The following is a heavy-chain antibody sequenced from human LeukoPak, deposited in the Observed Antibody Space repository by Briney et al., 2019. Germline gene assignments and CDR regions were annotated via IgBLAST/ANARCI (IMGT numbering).Heavy chain of an antibody. CDR3: AKIGRYYDFWTGFYEEEVDYMDV. V-gene: IGHV3-30*04. CDR2: ISYDGSNK. CDR1: GFTFSSYA. J-gene: IGHJ6*03. D-gene: IGHD3-3*01. Sequence: PGGSLRLSCAASGFTFSSYAMHWVRQAPGKGLEWVAVISYDGSNKYYADSVKGRFTISRDNSKNTLYLQMNSLRAEDTAVYYCAKIGRYYDFWTGFYEEEVDYMDVWGKGTTVTVSS.